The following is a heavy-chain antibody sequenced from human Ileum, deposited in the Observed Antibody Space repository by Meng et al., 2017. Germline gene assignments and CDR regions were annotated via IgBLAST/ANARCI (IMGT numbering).Heavy chain of an antibody. J-gene: IGHJ4*02. CDR2: INPNSGGT. CDR3: ARDRDYGGYFDY. Sequence: ASVKVSCKASGYTFTGYYMHWVRQVPGQGLEWMGRINPNSGGTNYAQKFQGRVTMTRDTSISTAYMELSRLRSDDTAVYYCARDRDYGGYFDYWGQGTLVTVSS. V-gene: IGHV1-2*06. CDR1: GYTFTGYY. D-gene: IGHD4-23*01.